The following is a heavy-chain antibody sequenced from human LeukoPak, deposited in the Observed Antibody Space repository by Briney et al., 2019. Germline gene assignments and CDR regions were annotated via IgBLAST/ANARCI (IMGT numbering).Heavy chain of an antibody. V-gene: IGHV3-9*01. Sequence: GGSLRLSCAVSGFSFGDYGIHWVRQAPGKGLEWVSGISWNGNMIGYAESVKGRFTISRDDAKNSLYLQMNSLRTEDTALYYCVRDASASFRHFDFWGQGTLVTVSS. CDR1: GFSFGDYG. D-gene: IGHD2-2*01. CDR2: ISWNGNMI. J-gene: IGHJ4*02. CDR3: VRDASASFRHFDF.